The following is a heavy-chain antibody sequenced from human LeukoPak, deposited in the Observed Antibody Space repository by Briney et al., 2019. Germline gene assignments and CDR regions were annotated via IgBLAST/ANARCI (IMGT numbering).Heavy chain of an antibody. V-gene: IGHV1-46*03. CDR2: INPSGGST. D-gene: IGHD3-22*01. Sequence: ASVKVSCEASGYTFTSYYMHWVRQAPGQGLEWMGIINPSGGSTSYAQKFQGRVTMTRDASTSTVYMELSSLRSEDTAVYYCARDLEYYYDSSGYYSDGYWGQGTLVTVSS. J-gene: IGHJ4*02. CDR3: ARDLEYYYDSSGYYSDGY. CDR1: GYTFTSYY.